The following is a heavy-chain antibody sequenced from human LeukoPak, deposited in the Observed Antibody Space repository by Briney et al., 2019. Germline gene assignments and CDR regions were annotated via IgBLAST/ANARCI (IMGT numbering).Heavy chain of an antibody. D-gene: IGHD3-3*02. CDR1: GFTFSSYG. Sequence: GGSLRLSCAASGFTFSSYGMHWVRQAPGKGLEWVAFIRYDGSNKYYADSVKGRFTISRDNSKNTLYLQMNSLRAEDTAAYYCANDGRNFGVVPKDVSDYWGQGTLVTVSS. V-gene: IGHV3-30*02. CDR2: IRYDGSNK. CDR3: ANDGRNFGVVPKDVSDY. J-gene: IGHJ4*02.